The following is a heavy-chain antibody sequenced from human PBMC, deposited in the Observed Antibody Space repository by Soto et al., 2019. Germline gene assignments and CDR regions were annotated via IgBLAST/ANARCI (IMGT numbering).Heavy chain of an antibody. Sequence: PGGSLRLSCAASGFTFSSYGMHWVRQAPGNGLEWVAVISYDGSNKYYADSVKGRFTISRDNSKNTLYLQMNSLRAEDTAVYYCANGHYYGSGSYYPYYYYYYGMDVWGQGTTVTVSS. J-gene: IGHJ6*02. CDR2: ISYDGSNK. V-gene: IGHV3-30*18. CDR1: GFTFSSYG. CDR3: ANGHYYGSGSYYPYYYYYYGMDV. D-gene: IGHD3-10*01.